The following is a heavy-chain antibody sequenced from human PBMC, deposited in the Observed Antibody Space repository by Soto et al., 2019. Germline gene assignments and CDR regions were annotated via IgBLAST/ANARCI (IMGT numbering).Heavy chain of an antibody. J-gene: IGHJ4*02. Sequence: GGSLRLSCAAPGFTFSSYGMHWVRQAPGKGLEWVSVISGSGGSTYYADSVKGRFTISRDNSKNTLYLQMNSLRAEDTAVYYCAKDSTMVRGRHDGAEYPFFDSWGQGTLVTV. CDR1: GFTFSSYG. CDR2: ISGSGGST. V-gene: IGHV3-23*01. D-gene: IGHD3-10*01. CDR3: AKDSTMVRGRHDGAEYPFFDS.